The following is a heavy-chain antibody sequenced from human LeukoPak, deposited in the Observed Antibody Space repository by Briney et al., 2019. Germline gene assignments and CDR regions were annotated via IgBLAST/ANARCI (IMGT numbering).Heavy chain of an antibody. CDR1: EFTFSIYS. Sequence: GGSLRLSCSASEFTFSIYSMNWVRQSPGKGLEGVSSISSSSSYIYYADSVKGRFTISRDNAKNRLYLQMNSLRAEDTAVYYCARGLGAYCSGGSCTFDNWGQGTLVTVSS. D-gene: IGHD2-15*01. CDR3: ARGLGAYCSGGSCTFDN. J-gene: IGHJ4*02. CDR2: ISSSSSYI. V-gene: IGHV3-21*06.